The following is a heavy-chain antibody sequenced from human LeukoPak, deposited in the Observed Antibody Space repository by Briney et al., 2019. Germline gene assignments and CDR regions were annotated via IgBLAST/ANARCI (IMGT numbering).Heavy chain of an antibody. CDR3: ARIYDRGSGGGDDY. Sequence: SETLSLTCTVSGGSISSSSYYWGWIRKPPGKDLEWIASIYYSGHTYYNPSLKSRVTLSIDTSKNQFSLKLSSVTAADTAVYHCARIYDRGSGGGDDYWGQGTLVTVSS. V-gene: IGHV4-39*07. CDR2: IYYSGHT. CDR1: GGSISSSSYY. D-gene: IGHD3-10*01. J-gene: IGHJ4*02.